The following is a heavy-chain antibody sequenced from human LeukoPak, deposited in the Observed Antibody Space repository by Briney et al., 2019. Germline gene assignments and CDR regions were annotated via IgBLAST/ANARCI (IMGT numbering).Heavy chain of an antibody. CDR2: ISYDGSGK. V-gene: IGHV3-30*09. J-gene: IGHJ3*01. CDR1: GFTFNKNA. D-gene: IGHD2/OR15-2a*01. CDR3: ARGAEYFNALDALDF. Sequence: GGSLRLSCEVSGFTFNKNALHCVRQDPGEGLEWVAVISYDGSGKYYAGFVKGRFVISRDNSKNTLSLQLNSLRIEDTAVYYCARGAEYFNALDALDFWGQGTMVTVSS.